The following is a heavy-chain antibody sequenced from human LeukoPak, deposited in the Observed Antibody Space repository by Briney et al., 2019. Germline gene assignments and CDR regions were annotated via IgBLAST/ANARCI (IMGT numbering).Heavy chain of an antibody. Sequence: GSLRLSCAASGFTFSSYGMSWVRQAPGKGLEWVSVISGSGGSTSYADSVKGRFTISGDNSMNTLYLQMNSLRAEDTAVYYCAKDDRIQTRRYSYNYWGQGTLVTVSS. CDR1: GFTFSSYG. CDR3: AKDDRIQTRRYSYNY. J-gene: IGHJ4*02. D-gene: IGHD5-18*01. CDR2: ISGSGGST. V-gene: IGHV3-23*01.